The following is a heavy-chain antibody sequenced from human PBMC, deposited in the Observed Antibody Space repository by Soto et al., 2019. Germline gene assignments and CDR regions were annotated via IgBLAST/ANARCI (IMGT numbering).Heavy chain of an antibody. V-gene: IGHV5-51*01. CDR1: GYSFTSYW. CDR3: ARSKDIVVVPAAMPTYYMDG. Sequence: PGESLKISCKGSGYSFTSYWIGWVRQMPGKGLEWMGIIYPGDSDTRYSPSFQGQVTISADKSISTAYLQWSSLKASDTAMYYCARSKDIVVVPAAMPTYYMDGWGKGTTVTVSS. D-gene: IGHD2-2*01. CDR2: IYPGDSDT. J-gene: IGHJ6*03.